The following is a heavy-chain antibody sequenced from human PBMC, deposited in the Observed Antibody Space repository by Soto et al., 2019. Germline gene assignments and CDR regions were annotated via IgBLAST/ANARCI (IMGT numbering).Heavy chain of an antibody. V-gene: IGHV1-69*01. Sequence: QVQLVQSGAEVKKPGSSVKVSCKASVGTFSSYAISWVRQAPGQGLEWMGGIIPIFGTANYAKKFQGRVTITADESTSTAYMELSSLRSEDTAVYYCATGPTVYYYHGMDVCGQGTTVTVSS. J-gene: IGHJ6*02. CDR1: VGTFSSYA. CDR2: IIPIFGTA. CDR3: ATGPTVYYYHGMDV.